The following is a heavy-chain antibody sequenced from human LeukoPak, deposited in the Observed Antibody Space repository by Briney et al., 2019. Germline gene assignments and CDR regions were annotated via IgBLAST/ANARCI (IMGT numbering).Heavy chain of an antibody. CDR3: ARALSGSYYVGDN. Sequence: PGGSLRLSCAASGFTFSSYEMNWVRQAPGKGLEWVSYIGTSDSSTYYVDSVKGRFTISRDNAKNSLYLQMNSLRAEDTAVYYCARALSGSYYVGDNWGQGTLVTVSS. V-gene: IGHV3-48*03. CDR1: GFTFSSYE. CDR2: IGTSDSST. D-gene: IGHD1-26*01. J-gene: IGHJ4*02.